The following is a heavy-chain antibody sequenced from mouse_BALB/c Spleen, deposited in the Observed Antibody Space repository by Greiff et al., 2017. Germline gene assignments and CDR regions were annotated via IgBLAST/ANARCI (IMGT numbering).Heavy chain of an antibody. J-gene: IGHJ4*01. Sequence: EVQRVESGGGLVKPGGSLKLSCAASGFTFSDYYMYWVRQTPEKRLEWVATISDGGSYTYYPDSVKGRFTISRDNAKNNLYLQMSSLKSEDTAMYYCAKGVYDYDSHYAMDYWGQGTSVTVSS. CDR1: GFTFSDYY. D-gene: IGHD2-4*01. V-gene: IGHV5-4*02. CDR3: AKGVYDYDSHYAMDY. CDR2: ISDGGSYT.